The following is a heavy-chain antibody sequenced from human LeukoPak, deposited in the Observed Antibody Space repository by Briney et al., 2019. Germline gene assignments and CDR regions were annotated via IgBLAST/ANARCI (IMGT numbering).Heavy chain of an antibody. Sequence: GESLRLSCAASGFTFSTYAVNWVRQAPGKGLEWVSAISSSGGTTYYADYVKGRSSISRDNSKNTLYLRMNSLRAEDTAIYYCAKDRNAWPTNFDSWGQGTLVTVS. J-gene: IGHJ4*02. CDR3: AKDRNAWPTNFDS. CDR2: ISSSGGTT. D-gene: IGHD5-24*01. CDR1: GFTFSTYA. V-gene: IGHV3-23*01.